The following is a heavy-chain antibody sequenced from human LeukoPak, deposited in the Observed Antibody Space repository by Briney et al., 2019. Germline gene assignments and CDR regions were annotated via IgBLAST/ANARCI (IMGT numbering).Heavy chain of an antibody. V-gene: IGHV1-69*13. CDR3: ASLPLEYSSSSGEDY. Sequence: SVKVSCKASGYTLTSYYMHWVRQAPGQGLEWMGGIIPIFGTANYAQKFQGRVTITADESTSTAYMELSSLRSEDTAVYYCASLPLEYSSSSGEDYWGQGTLVTVSS. CDR1: GYTLTSYY. D-gene: IGHD6-6*01. CDR2: IIPIFGTA. J-gene: IGHJ4*02.